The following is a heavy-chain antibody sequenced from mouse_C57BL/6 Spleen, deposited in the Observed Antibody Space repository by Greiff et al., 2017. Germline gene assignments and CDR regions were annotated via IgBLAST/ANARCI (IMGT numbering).Heavy chain of an antibody. D-gene: IGHD4-1*01. CDR3: AREETGYYFDY. Sequence: EVQLQESGPGLVKPSQSLSLTCSVTGYSITSGYYWNWIRQFPGNKLEWMGYISYDGSNNYNPSLKNRISITRDTSKNQFFLKLNSVTTEDTATYYCAREETGYYFDYWGQGTTLTVSS. CDR2: ISYDGSN. V-gene: IGHV3-6*01. J-gene: IGHJ2*01. CDR1: GYSITSGYY.